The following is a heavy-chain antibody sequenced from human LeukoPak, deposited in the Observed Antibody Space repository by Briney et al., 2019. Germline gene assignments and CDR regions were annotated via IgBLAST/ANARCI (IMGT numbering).Heavy chain of an antibody. D-gene: IGHD5-24*01. J-gene: IGHJ3*02. V-gene: IGHV4-59*08. Sequence: SETLSLTCTVSGGSISSYYWSWIRQPPGKGLEWIGYIYYSGSTNYNPSLKSRVTISVDTSKNQFSLKLSSVTAADTAVYYCASHGPERGLQYAFDIWGQGTMVTVSS. CDR3: ASHGPERGLQYAFDI. CDR2: IYYSGST. CDR1: GGSISSYY.